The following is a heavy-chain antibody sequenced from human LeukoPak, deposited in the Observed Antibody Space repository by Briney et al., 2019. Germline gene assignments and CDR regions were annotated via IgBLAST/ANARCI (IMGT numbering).Heavy chain of an antibody. CDR2: IYYSGST. D-gene: IGHD3-10*01. Sequence: SETLSLTCTVSGGSISSYYWSWIRQPPGKGLEWIGYIYYSGSTNYNPSLKSRVTISVDTSKNQFSLKLSSVTAAATAVYYCARHSYYGSGSYYNGPMGYWGQGTLVTVSS. V-gene: IGHV4-59*08. CDR1: GGSISSYY. CDR3: ARHSYYGSGSYYNGPMGY. J-gene: IGHJ4*02.